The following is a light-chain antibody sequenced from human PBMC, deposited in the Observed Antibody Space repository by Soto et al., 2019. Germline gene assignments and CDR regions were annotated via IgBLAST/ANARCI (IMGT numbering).Light chain of an antibody. CDR3: LQHNTFPWT. J-gene: IGKJ1*01. CDR2: GAF. V-gene: IGKV1-17*03. Sequence: DIQMTQSPAAMSSSVVCRVTITCRASQGINDNLAWFQQKPGQVPKRLIYGAFSLQRGVPSRFSGSGSGTEFTLTISSLQPEDFATYYCLQHNTFPWTFGQGTKVDI. CDR1: QGINDN.